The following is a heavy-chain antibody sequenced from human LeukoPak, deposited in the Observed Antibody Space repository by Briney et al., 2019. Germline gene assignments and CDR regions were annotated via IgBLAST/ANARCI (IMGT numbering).Heavy chain of an antibody. CDR2: INPNSGAT. CDR1: GYTFTGYH. D-gene: IGHD1-14*01. J-gene: IGHJ4*02. V-gene: IGHV1-2*02. CDR3: ARLNGNHFDY. Sequence: ASVKVSCKASGYTFTGYHMHWVRQAPGQGLEWMAWINPNSGATDYAQKFQGRVTMTRDTSTSTAYMELSRLRSDDTAVYYCARLNGNHFDYWGQGTLVTVSS.